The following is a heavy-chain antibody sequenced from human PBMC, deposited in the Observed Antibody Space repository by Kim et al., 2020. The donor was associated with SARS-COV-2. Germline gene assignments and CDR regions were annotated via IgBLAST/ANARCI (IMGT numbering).Heavy chain of an antibody. Sequence: ADSVQGRLTISRDNAKNTLYLQINSLGAEDTAVYYCAREDYTNSWYTDYWGQGTLVTVSS. V-gene: IGHV3-74*01. D-gene: IGHD6-13*01. J-gene: IGHJ4*02. CDR3: AREDYTNSWYTDY.